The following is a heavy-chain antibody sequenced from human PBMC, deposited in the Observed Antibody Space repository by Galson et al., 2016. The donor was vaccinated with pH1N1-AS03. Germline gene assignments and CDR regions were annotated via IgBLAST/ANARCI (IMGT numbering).Heavy chain of an antibody. V-gene: IGHV1-3*01. D-gene: IGHD1-26*01. CDR1: GDTFNDNA. J-gene: IGHJ4*02. CDR3: ARSGDKWALRH. Sequence: SVKLSCKASGDTFNDNALHWVRQAPGQSLEWMGRVNLGNSNTKYSQRFQDRVIITMDTSANTAYMELRDLTSEDTAVFYCARSGDKWALRHWGQGTLVTVSS. CDR2: VNLGNSNT.